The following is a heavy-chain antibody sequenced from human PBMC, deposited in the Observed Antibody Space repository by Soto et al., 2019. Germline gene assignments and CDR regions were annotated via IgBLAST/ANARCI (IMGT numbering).Heavy chain of an antibody. CDR2: IHNGRST. Sequence: SETLSLTCPVSGYSLTRNYWSWIRQPPGKGLEWLAYIHNGRSTNYNPSLMSRVSISLDTSKSQFSLNLNSVTAADTAVYYCARTLSGGFDYWGQGTLVTVSS. J-gene: IGHJ4*02. CDR3: ARTLSGGFDY. V-gene: IGHV4-59*01. CDR1: GYSLTRNY.